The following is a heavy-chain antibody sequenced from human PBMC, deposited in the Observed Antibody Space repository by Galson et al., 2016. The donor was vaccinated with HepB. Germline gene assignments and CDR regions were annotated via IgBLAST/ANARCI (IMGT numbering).Heavy chain of an antibody. CDR1: GFNFNDFS. D-gene: IGHD3-10*01. CDR3: ARDLTPRGFSYSF. J-gene: IGHJ1*01. CDR2: ISGTGSRI. Sequence: SLRLSCAVSGFNFNDFSMNWIRQAPGKGLEWLSYISGTGSRILYADSVKGRFTISKDKAKLSLYLQMSSLRVEDTAVYHCARDLTPRGFSYSFWGQGTLVAVSS. V-gene: IGHV3-48*01.